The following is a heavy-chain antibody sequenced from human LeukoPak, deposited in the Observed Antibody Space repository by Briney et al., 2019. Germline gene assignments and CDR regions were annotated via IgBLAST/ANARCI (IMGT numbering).Heavy chain of an antibody. V-gene: IGHV1-24*01. J-gene: IGHJ6*02. CDR2: FDPEDGET. CDR1: GYTLTELS. D-gene: IGHD2-2*01. CDR3: ATISSTVYYYGMDV. Sequence: ASVKVSCKVSGYTLTELSMHWVRQAPGKGLEWMGGFDPEDGETIYAQKFQGRVTMTEDTSTDTAYMELSSLRSEDTAVYYCATISSTVYYYGMDVWGQGTTVTVSS.